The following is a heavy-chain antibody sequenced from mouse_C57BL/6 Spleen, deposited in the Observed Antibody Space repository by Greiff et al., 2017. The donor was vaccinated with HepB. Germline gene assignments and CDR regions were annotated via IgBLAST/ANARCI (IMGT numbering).Heavy chain of an antibody. D-gene: IGHD1-1*01. CDR1: GYAFSSSW. CDR2: IYPGDGDT. Sequence: VQLQQSGPELVKPGASVKISCKASGYAFSSSWMNWVKQRPGKGLEWIGRIYPGDGDTNYNGKFKGKATLTADKSSSTAYMQLSSLTSEDSAVYFCASELLRYLAYWGQGTLVTVSA. CDR3: ASELLRYLAY. V-gene: IGHV1-82*01. J-gene: IGHJ3*01.